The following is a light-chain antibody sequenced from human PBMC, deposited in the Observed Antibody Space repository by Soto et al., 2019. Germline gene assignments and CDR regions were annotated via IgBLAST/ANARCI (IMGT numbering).Light chain of an antibody. CDR1: QGISDR. Sequence: AIQLTQSPSSLSASIGDRVTITCRASQGISDRLAWYHQKPGKAPKFLIYDVSTLESGVPSRFSGSGSGTEFTLTISSLQPEDFATYYCQQYDSYPLTFGGGTRVEIK. J-gene: IGKJ4*01. V-gene: IGKV1-13*02. CDR3: QQYDSYPLT. CDR2: DVS.